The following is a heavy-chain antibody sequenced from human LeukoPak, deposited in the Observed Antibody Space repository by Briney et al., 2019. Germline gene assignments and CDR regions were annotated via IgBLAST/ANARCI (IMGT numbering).Heavy chain of an antibody. V-gene: IGHV3-74*01. CDR3: ARDPVVPAAIGDY. CDR1: GFTFSSYW. CDR2: INSDGSST. Sequence: GGSLRLSCAASGFTFSSYWMHWVRQAPGKGLVRVSRINSDGSSTSYADSVKGRFTISRDNAKNTLYLQMNSLRAEDTAVYYCARDPVVPAAIGDYWGQGTLVTVSS. D-gene: IGHD2-2*02. J-gene: IGHJ4*02.